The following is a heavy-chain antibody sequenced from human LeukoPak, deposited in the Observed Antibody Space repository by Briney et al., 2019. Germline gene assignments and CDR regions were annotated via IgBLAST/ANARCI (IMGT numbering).Heavy chain of an antibody. CDR1: GFTFSSYG. D-gene: IGHD1-26*01. V-gene: IGHV3-30*02. CDR2: IRYDGSNK. CDR3: AKDRGSGSYSDY. J-gene: IGHJ4*02. Sequence: GGSLRLSCAASGFTFSSYGMHWVRQAPGKGLEWVAFIRYDGSNKFYADSVKGRFTISRDNSKNTLYLQMNSLRAEDTAVYYCAKDRGSGSYSDYWGQGTLVTVSS.